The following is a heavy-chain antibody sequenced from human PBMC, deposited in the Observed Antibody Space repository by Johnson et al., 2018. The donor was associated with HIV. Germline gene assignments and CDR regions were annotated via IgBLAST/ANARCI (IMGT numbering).Heavy chain of an antibody. CDR2: ISWNSGSI. CDR1: GFSFDSHA. CDR3: ARDWGYDSSGYYYGAFDI. V-gene: IGHV3-9*01. Sequence: VQLVESGGGVVQPGRSMRLSCAASGFSFDSHAINWVRQAPGKGLEWVSGISWNSGSIGYVDSVKGRFTISRDNAKNSLYLQMNSLRAEDTAVYYCARDWGYDSSGYYYGAFDIWGQGTMVTVSS. J-gene: IGHJ3*02. D-gene: IGHD3-22*01.